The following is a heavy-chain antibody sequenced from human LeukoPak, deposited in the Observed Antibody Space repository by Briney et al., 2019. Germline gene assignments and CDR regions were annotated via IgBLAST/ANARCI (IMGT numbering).Heavy chain of an antibody. Sequence: SETLSLTCTVSGGSISSHYWSWIRQPPGKGLEWIGYISYSGSTNYNPSLKSRVTISADTSKKQFPLKLSSVTAADTAFYYCARYIVSYPHDAFDIWGQGTMVTVSS. CDR2: ISYSGST. CDR1: GGSISSHY. D-gene: IGHD1-26*01. V-gene: IGHV4-59*11. CDR3: ARYIVSYPHDAFDI. J-gene: IGHJ3*02.